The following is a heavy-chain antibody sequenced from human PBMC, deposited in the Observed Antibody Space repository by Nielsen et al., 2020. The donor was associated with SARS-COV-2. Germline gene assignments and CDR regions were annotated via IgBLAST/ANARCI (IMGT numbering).Heavy chain of an antibody. J-gene: IGHJ3*02. V-gene: IGHV1-2*04. Sequence: ASVKVSCKASGYTFTGYYMHWVRQAPGQGLEWMGWINPNSGGTNYAQKFQGWVTMTRDTSISTAYMELSRLSSDDTAVYYCARGEQWLPSDAFDIWGQGTMVTVSS. CDR3: ARGEQWLPSDAFDI. CDR2: INPNSGGT. CDR1: GYTFTGYY. D-gene: IGHD6-19*01.